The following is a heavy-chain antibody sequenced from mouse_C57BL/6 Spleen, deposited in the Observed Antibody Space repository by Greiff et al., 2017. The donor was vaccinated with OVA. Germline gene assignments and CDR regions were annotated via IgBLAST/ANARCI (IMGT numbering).Heavy chain of an antibody. CDR1: GYSFTDYN. CDR2: INPNYGTT. D-gene: IGHD1-1*01. V-gene: IGHV1-39*01. J-gene: IGHJ4*01. CDR3: AMCSYYGSSYVSYSAMDY. Sequence: VQLQQSGPELVKPGASVKISCKASGYSFTDYNMNWVKQSNGKSLEWIGVINPNYGTTSYNQKFKGKATLTVDKSSSTDYMQINSLPSEDSAVYYGAMCSYYGSSYVSYSAMDYWGQGTSVTVSS.